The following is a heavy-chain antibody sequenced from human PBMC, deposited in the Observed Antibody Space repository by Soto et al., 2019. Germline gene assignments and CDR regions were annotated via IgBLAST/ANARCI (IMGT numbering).Heavy chain of an antibody. CDR1: GGSISSSSYY. D-gene: IGHD3-22*01. CDR3: ARLSPPYDSSGYYYPNWFDP. Sequence: SETLSLTCTVSGGSISSSSYYWGWIRQPPGKGLEWIGSIYYSGSTYYNPSLKSRVTISVDTSKNQFSLKLSSVTAADTAVYYCARLSPPYDSSGYYYPNWFDPWGQGTLVTVSS. CDR2: IYYSGST. J-gene: IGHJ5*02. V-gene: IGHV4-39*01.